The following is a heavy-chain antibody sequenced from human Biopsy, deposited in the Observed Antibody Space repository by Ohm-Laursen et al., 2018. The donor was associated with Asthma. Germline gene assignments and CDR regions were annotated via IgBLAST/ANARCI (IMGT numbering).Heavy chain of an antibody. J-gene: IGHJ6*02. CDR2: IYYSGTT. V-gene: IGHV4-39*01. D-gene: IGHD6-13*01. CDR3: VRGSSSWHHGPSHYYYGLDV. CDR1: SGSGGYMRSGNYY. Sequence: PSETLSLTCSLSSGSGGYMRSGNYYWGWIRQSPGKGLEWIGSIYYSGTTYYNPSLESRVTVSADTSKNQFSLKLTSVTAADTAVYYCVRGSSSWHHGPSHYYYGLDVWGQGTTATVSS.